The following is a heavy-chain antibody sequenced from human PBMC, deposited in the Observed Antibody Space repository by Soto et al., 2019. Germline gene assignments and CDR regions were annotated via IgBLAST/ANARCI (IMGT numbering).Heavy chain of an antibody. CDR1: GYTFTSYG. D-gene: IGHD4-17*01. J-gene: IGHJ6*02. Sequence: ASVKVSCKASGYTFTSYGISWVRQAPGQGLEWMGWISAYNGNTNYAQKLQGRVTMTTDTSTSTAYMELRSLRSDDTAVYYCARVVTTVTTLYYYGMDVWGQGTTVTVSS. V-gene: IGHV1-18*01. CDR3: ARVVTTVTTLYYYGMDV. CDR2: ISAYNGNT.